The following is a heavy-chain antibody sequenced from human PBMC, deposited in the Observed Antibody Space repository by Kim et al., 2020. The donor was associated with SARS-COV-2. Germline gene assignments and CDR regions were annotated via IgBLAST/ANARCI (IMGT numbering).Heavy chain of an antibody. V-gene: IGHV4-34*01. Sequence: SETLSLTCAVYGGSLSGYYWSWIRQPTGKGLEGIGEINHSGSTNYNPSLKSRVTISVDTYKNQFSLKLSSVTAADTVVYYCARGLYGSGRYYLDYWGQGTLVTSPS. J-gene: IGHJ4*02. CDR3: ARGLYGSGRYYLDY. CDR2: INHSGST. CDR1: GGSLSGYY. D-gene: IGHD3-10*01.